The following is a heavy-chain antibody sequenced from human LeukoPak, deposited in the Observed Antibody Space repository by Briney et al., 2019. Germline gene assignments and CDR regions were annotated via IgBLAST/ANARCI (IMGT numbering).Heavy chain of an antibody. CDR1: GFDFSTYG. Sequence: GGSLRLSCAASGFDFSTYGMHWVRQAPGKGLEYVSAISGNGITTYYANSVKGRFTISRDNSKNSLYLQMSSLKTDDTAMYYCASIRGTFGYWGQGTLVTVSS. V-gene: IGHV3-64*01. CDR2: ISGNGITT. J-gene: IGHJ4*02. CDR3: ASIRGTFGY. D-gene: IGHD1-26*01.